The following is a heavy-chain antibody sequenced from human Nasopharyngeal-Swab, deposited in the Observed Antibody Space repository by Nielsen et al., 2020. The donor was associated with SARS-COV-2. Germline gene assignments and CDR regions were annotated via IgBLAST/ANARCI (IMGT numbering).Heavy chain of an antibody. CDR3: ARDRVPDYYYYGMDV. V-gene: IGHV4-59*01. J-gene: IGHJ6*02. CDR2: IYYSGST. D-gene: IGHD3-10*01. Sequence: ESLKISCTVSGGSISSYYWSWIRQPPGKGLEWIGYIYYSGSTNYNPSLKSRVTISVDTSKNQFSLKLSSVTAADTAVYYCARDRVPDYYYYGMDVWGQGTTVTVSS. CDR1: GGSISSYY.